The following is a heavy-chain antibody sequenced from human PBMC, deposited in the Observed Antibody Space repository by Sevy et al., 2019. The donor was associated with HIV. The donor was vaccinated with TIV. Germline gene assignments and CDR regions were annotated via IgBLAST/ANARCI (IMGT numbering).Heavy chain of an antibody. CDR1: GFIFSNFA. D-gene: IGHD3-9*01. CDR3: AKDFTGFYGMDV. J-gene: IGHJ6*02. CDR2: ISYDGRSK. Sequence: GRSLRLSCAASGFIFSNFAMHWVRQAPGKGLEWVAVISYDGRSKYYGDSVKGRFTISRDNSKNTLYLQMNILTTEDTAVYYCAKDFTGFYGMDVWGQGTTVTVSS. V-gene: IGHV3-30*04.